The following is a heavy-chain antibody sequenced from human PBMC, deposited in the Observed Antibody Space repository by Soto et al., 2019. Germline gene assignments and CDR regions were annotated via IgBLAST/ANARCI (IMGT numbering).Heavy chain of an antibody. CDR1: GFTFSSYG. D-gene: IGHD1-26*01. CDR3: AKGGGSSLGGAFDF. Sequence: QVQLVESGGGVVQPGRSLRLSCAASGFTFSSYGMHWVRQAPGKGLEWVAVISYDGSNKYYADSVKGRFTISRDNSKNKPDLEMNRPGAEETGGYYRAKGGGSSLGGAFDFWGQGTLVNLSS. V-gene: IGHV3-30*18. J-gene: IGHJ4*02. CDR2: ISYDGSNK.